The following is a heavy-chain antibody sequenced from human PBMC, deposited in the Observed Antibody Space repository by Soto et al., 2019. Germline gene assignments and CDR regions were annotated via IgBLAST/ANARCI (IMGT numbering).Heavy chain of an antibody. Sequence: DVQLLESGGGLVQPGGSLRLSCAASGFTFSDYAMTWVRQAPGKGLEWVSGIGGGGDDTYDADSVKGRFTISRDNSKNTVDLQMNCLRTGDAVVYYCAKEAVAYNGQWGWFDPCGQCTLVPVSS. CDR3: AKEAVAYNGQWGWFDP. V-gene: IGHV3-23*01. D-gene: IGHD6-19*01. J-gene: IGHJ5*02. CDR1: GFTFSDYA. CDR2: IGGGGDDT.